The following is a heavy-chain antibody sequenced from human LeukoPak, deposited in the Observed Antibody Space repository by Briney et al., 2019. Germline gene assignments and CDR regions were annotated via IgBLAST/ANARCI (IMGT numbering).Heavy chain of an antibody. J-gene: IGHJ5*02. V-gene: IGHV4-59*01. D-gene: IGHD3-9*01. CDR3: ARGGGLRYFDWLSPYNWFDP. Sequence: PSETLSLTCAVYGGSFSGYYWSWIRQPPGKGLEWIGYIYYSGCTNYNPSLKSRVTISVDTSKNQFSLKLSSVTAADTAVYYCARGGGLRYFDWLSPYNWFDPWGQGTLVTVSS. CDR1: GGSFSGYY. CDR2: IYYSGCT.